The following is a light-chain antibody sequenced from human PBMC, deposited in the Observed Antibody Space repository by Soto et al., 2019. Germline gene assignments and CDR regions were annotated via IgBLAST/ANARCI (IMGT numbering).Light chain of an antibody. CDR1: QGISSW. V-gene: IGKV1-12*01. CDR2: AAS. J-gene: IGKJ4*01. Sequence: IQMTQSPSSVSASVGDRVTITCRASQGISSWLVWYQQKPGKAPKRLIYAASSLESGVPSRFSGSGSGTDFTLTISSLQPEDFATYYCQQANSFPPLTCGGGTKVEIK. CDR3: QQANSFPPLT.